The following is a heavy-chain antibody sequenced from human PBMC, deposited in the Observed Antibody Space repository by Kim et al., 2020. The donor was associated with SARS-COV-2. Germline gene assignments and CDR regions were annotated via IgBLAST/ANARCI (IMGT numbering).Heavy chain of an antibody. CDR1: GGSISSSNW. D-gene: IGHD6-19*01. CDR2: IYNSGST. J-gene: IGHJ6*02. Sequence: SETLSLTCAVSGGSISSSNWWSWVRQPPGKGLEWIGEIYNSGSTNYNPSLKSRVTISVDKSKNQFSLKMSSVTAADTAVYYCAKKPGIAGSGTSYYYGMDVWGQGTTVTVSS. V-gene: IGHV4-4*02. CDR3: AKKPGIAGSGTSYYYGMDV.